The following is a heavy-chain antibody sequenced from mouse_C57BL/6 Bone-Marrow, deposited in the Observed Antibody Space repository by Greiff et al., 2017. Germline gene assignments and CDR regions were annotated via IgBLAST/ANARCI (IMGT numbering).Heavy chain of an antibody. V-gene: IGHV14-2*01. D-gene: IGHD1-1*01. CDR3: ARSDYYGSSYSAMDY. CDR2: IDPEDGET. J-gene: IGHJ4*01. CDR1: GFNIKDYY. Sequence: DVKLVESGAELVKPGASVKLSCTASGFNIKDYYMHWVKQRTEQGLEWIGRIDPEDGETKYAPKFQGKATITADTSSNTAYLQLSSLTSEDTAVXYCARSDYYGSSYSAMDYWGQGTSVTVSS.